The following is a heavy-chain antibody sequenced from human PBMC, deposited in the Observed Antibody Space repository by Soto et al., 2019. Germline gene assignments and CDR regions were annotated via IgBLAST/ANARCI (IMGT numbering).Heavy chain of an antibody. D-gene: IGHD1-26*01. CDR1: GFSVTTNY. Sequence: EVQLVETGGGLIQPGGSLRLSCLASGFSVTTNYIIWVRQPPGKGLEWVSTTFTGGSTHYADSVKGRFSISRDNSKNTVYLQMKNLRVEDTAVYYCAKKPPSSIQGWAFGMVVWGQGNTVSVSS. J-gene: IGHJ6*02. CDR2: TFTGGST. CDR3: AKKPPSSIQGWAFGMVV. V-gene: IGHV3-53*02.